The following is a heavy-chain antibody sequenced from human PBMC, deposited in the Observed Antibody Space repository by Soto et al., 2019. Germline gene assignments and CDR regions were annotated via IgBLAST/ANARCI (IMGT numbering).Heavy chain of an antibody. J-gene: IGHJ4*02. Sequence: EVQLVESGGGSLQPGRSWRLSFEASGLGLDDYGLHWVGQGPGKGLEWVSGISWNSGDIYYADSVKGRFTISRDNAKRSLYLQMNSLRTEDTALYYCAKDNDLDRDGPFDYWGQGILVTVSS. V-gene: IGHV3-9*01. CDR1: GLGLDDYG. CDR2: ISWNSGDI. CDR3: AKDNDLDRDGPFDY. D-gene: IGHD2-2*03.